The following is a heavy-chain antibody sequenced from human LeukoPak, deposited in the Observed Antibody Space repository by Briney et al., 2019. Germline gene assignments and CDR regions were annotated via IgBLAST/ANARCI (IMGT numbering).Heavy chain of an antibody. D-gene: IGHD6-13*01. CDR3: TRSGYSSSWYLDY. J-gene: IGHJ4*02. CDR2: IRSKAYGGTT. V-gene: IGHV3-49*03. CDR1: GFTFGDYA. Sequence: GGSLRLSCTASGFTFGDYAMSWFRQAPGKGLEWVGFIRSKAYGGTTEYAASVKGRFTISRDDSKSIAYLQMNSLKTEDTAVYYCTRSGYSSSWYLDYWGKGPLVTVSS.